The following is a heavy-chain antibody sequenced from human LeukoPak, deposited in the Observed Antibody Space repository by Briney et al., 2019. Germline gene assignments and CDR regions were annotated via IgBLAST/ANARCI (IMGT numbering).Heavy chain of an antibody. Sequence: SVKVSCKASGGTFSSYAISWVRPAPGQGLEWMGRIIPILGIANYAQKFQGRVTITADKSTSTAYMELSSLRSEDTAVYYCAREALSSGWYDYWGQGTLVTVSS. CDR1: GGTFSSYA. J-gene: IGHJ4*02. V-gene: IGHV1-69*04. CDR3: AREALSSGWYDY. D-gene: IGHD6-19*01. CDR2: IIPILGIA.